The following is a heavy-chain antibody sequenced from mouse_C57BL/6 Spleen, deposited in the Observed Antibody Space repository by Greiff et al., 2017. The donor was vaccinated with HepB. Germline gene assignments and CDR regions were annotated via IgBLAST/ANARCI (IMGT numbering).Heavy chain of an antibody. CDR3: ARERDYGSSFAY. J-gene: IGHJ3*01. CDR2: IDPSDSYT. D-gene: IGHD1-1*01. V-gene: IGHV1-59*01. CDR1: GYTFTSYW. Sequence: QVQLQQPGAELVRPGTSVKLSCKASGYTFTSYWMHWVKQRPGQGLEWIGVIDPSDSYTNYNQKFKGKATLTVDTSSSTAYMQLSSLTSEDSAVYYCARERDYGSSFAYWGQGTLVTVSA.